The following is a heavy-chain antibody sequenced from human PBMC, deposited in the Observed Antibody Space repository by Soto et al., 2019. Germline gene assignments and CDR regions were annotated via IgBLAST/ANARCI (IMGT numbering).Heavy chain of an antibody. CDR3: ARDRGPRVTTVTTVALGAFDI. V-gene: IGHV3-11*01. Sequence: GGSLRLSCAASGFTFSDYYMSWIRQAPGKGLEWISYISSSGSTIYYADSVKGRFTISRDNAKNSLYLQMNSLRAEDTAVYYCARDRGPRVTTVTTVALGAFDIWGQGTMVTVSS. J-gene: IGHJ3*02. CDR2: ISSSGSTI. D-gene: IGHD4-4*01. CDR1: GFTFSDYY.